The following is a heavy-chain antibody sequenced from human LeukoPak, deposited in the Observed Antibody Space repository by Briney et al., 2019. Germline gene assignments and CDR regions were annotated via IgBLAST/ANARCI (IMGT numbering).Heavy chain of an antibody. V-gene: IGHV3-7*03. J-gene: IGHJ4*02. CDR2: INEDGSTK. D-gene: IGHD2/OR15-2a*01. Sequence: GGSLRLSCTASEFTFSSSWMTWVRQAPRKGLAWLANINEDGSTKNYVDSVKGRFSISRDNAKKSLYLQMNSLRAEDTAVYYCARDRAYSTFDYWGQGTLVTVSS. CDR3: ARDRAYSTFDY. CDR1: EFTFSSSW.